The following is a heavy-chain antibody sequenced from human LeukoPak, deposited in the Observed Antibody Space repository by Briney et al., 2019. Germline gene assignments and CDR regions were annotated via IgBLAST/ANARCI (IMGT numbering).Heavy chain of an antibody. D-gene: IGHD4-23*01. J-gene: IGHJ4*02. CDR3: ARGDAYGGAWYYFDC. Sequence: SETLSLTCTVSGGSISSSSYYWGWIRQPPGKGLEWIGSIYYSGSTYYNPSLKSRVTISVDTSKNQFSLKLSSVTAADTAVYYCARGDAYGGAWYYFDCWGQGTLVTVSS. V-gene: IGHV4-39*01. CDR1: GGSISSSSYY. CDR2: IYYSGST.